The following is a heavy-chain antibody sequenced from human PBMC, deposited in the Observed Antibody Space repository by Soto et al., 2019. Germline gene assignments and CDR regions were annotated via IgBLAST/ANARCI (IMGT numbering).Heavy chain of an antibody. V-gene: IGHV4-39*01. J-gene: IGHJ4*02. Sequence: SETLSLTCTVSGDSISISTYXWGWIRQPPGRGLEWIANIYYSGSTYHNPSLKSRVTISVDTSKNQFSLKLSSVTAADTAVYYCARHLYTSGWATFDYWGQGTLVTVSS. D-gene: IGHD6-19*01. CDR1: GDSISISTYX. CDR3: ARHLYTSGWATFDY. CDR2: IYYSGST.